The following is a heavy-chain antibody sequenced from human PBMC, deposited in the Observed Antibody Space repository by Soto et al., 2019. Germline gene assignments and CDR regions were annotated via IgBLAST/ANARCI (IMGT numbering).Heavy chain of an antibody. CDR1: GGSFSGYY. V-gene: IGHV4-34*01. Sequence: KTSETLSLTCAVYGGSFSGYYWSWIRQPPGKGLEWIGEINHSGSTNYNPSLKSRVTISVDTSKNQFSLKLSSVTAADTAVYYCARSDSSGYYPFDYWGQGTLVTV. J-gene: IGHJ4*02. D-gene: IGHD3-22*01. CDR3: ARSDSSGYYPFDY. CDR2: INHSGST.